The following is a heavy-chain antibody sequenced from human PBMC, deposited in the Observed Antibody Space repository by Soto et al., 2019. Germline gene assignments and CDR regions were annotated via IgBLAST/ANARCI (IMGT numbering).Heavy chain of an antibody. CDR1: GFTFSDYY. V-gene: IGHV3-11*01. D-gene: IGHD5-12*01. CDR3: ARGNPSGYDYYRFGVDALDI. Sequence: GGSLRLSCAASGFTFSDYYMSWIRQAPGKGLEWVSYISSSGSTIYYADSVKGRFTISRDNAKNSLYLQMNSLRAEDTAVYYCARGNPSGYDYYRFGVDALDIWGQGTMVTVSS. CDR2: ISSSGSTI. J-gene: IGHJ3*02.